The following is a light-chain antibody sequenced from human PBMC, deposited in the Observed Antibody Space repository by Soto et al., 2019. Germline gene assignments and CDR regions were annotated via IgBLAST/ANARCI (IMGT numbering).Light chain of an antibody. J-gene: IGLJ1*01. CDR1: SSDVGGYNY. CDR3: RSYARSSSYD. Sequence: QSALTQPASVSGSPGQSITISCTGTSSDVGGYNYVSWYQQHPGKAPKLMIYDVSNRPSGVPNRFSGSKSGNTASLTISGLQAEDEADYYCRSYARSSSYDFGTGTKLTVL. V-gene: IGLV2-14*01. CDR2: DVS.